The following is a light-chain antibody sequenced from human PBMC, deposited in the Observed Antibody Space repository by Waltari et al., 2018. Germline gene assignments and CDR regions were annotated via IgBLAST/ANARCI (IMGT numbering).Light chain of an antibody. CDR1: QYVGTY. CDR2: AAS. Sequence: DIHMTQSPSSLSASVGDRGTITCRASQYVGTYLNWYQQNPGKAPKLLIYAASTLLSRVPSKFSASGSVTHFNLTNSSLQPEDFATYYCQQSYNTPQTFGQGTKIEI. V-gene: IGKV1-39*01. CDR3: QQSYNTPQT. J-gene: IGKJ1*01.